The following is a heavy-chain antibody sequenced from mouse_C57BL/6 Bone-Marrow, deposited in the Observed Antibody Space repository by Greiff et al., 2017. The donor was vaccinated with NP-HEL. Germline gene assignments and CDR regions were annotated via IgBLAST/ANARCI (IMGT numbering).Heavy chain of an antibody. D-gene: IGHD2-3*01. V-gene: IGHV2-2*01. CDR1: GFSLTSYG. Sequence: QVQLKESGPGLVQPSQSLSITCTVSGFSLTSYGVHWVRQSPGKGLEWLGVIWSGGSTDYNAAFISRLSISKDNSKSQVFFKMNSLQADDTAIYYCATRWLLRGGAMDYWGQGTSVTVSS. J-gene: IGHJ4*01. CDR2: IWSGGST. CDR3: ATRWLLRGGAMDY.